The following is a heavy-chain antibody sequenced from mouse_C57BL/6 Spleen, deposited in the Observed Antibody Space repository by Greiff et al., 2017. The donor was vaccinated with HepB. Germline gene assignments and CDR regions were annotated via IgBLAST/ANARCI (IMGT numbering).Heavy chain of an antibody. V-gene: IGHV5-6*01. CDR3: ASRTTVAPFDY. CDR2: ISSGGSYT. D-gene: IGHD1-1*01. J-gene: IGHJ2*01. CDR1: GFTFSSYG. Sequence: EVQLKESGGDLVKPGGSLKLSCAASGFTFSSYGMSWVRQTPDKRLEWVATISSGGSYTYYPDSVKGRFTISRDNAKNTLYLQMSSLKSEDTAMYYCASRTTVAPFDYWGQGTTLTVSS.